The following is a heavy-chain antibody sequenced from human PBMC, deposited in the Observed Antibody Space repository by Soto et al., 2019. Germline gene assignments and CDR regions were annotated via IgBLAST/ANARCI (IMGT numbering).Heavy chain of an antibody. V-gene: IGHV3-21*04. Sequence: EVQLVESGGGLVKPGGSLRLSCAASGFTFSTYSINWVRQAPGKGLEWVASITSSGDYIYYADSVKGRFTISRDNAQNSLFLQMNSLRAEDTAVYYCAKQRAGFGSGSDTYYFDNWGQGTLVTVSS. D-gene: IGHD3-10*01. J-gene: IGHJ4*02. CDR3: AKQRAGFGSGSDTYYFDN. CDR2: ITSSGDYI. CDR1: GFTFSTYS.